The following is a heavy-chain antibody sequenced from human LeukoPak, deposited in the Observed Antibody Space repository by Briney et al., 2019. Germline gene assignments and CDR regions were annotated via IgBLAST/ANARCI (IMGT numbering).Heavy chain of an antibody. D-gene: IGHD6-13*01. CDR1: GFTFSSHG. V-gene: IGHV3-30*18. CDR2: ISYAGSNK. J-gene: IGHJ4*02. CDR3: AKGQQQLVPMGYYFDY. Sequence: PGETLRLTCAASGFTFSSHGRHWIRQAPGKGLEWVAVISYAGSNKYYPAPVRGRFTTSGANSKHIPEMQMTSPSADAPAFYCCAKGQQQLVPMGYYFDYSGEGSLVTASS.